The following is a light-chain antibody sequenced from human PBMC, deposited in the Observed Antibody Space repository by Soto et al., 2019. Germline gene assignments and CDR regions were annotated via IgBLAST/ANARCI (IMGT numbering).Light chain of an antibody. CDR2: KAS. V-gene: IGKV1-5*03. J-gene: IGKJ1*01. Sequence: DIQMTRSPSTLSASVGDRVTITCRASQSISSWLAWYQQKPGKAPKLLIYKASTLKSGVPSRFSGSGSATEFTLTISSLQPDDFATYYCQQYNNYWTFGQGTKVDI. CDR1: QSISSW. CDR3: QQYNNYWT.